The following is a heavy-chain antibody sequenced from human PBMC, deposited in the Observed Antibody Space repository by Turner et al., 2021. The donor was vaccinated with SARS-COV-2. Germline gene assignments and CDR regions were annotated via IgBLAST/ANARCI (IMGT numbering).Heavy chain of an antibody. V-gene: IGHV3-23*04. CDR2: FSGSGGST. CDR1: GFTFSSYA. CDR3: AKATYDFWSGYGYYSYGMDV. Sequence: EVQLVESGGGVVQPGGSLRLSCAASGFTFSSYAMSWVRQAPGKGLEWVSAFSGSGGSTYYADSVKGRFTISRDNSKNTLYLQMNSLRAEDTAVYYCAKATYDFWSGYGYYSYGMDVWGQGTTVTVSS. D-gene: IGHD3-3*01. J-gene: IGHJ6*02.